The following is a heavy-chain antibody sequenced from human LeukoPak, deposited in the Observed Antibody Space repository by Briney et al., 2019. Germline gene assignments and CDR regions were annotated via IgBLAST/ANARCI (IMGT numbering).Heavy chain of an antibody. D-gene: IGHD1-14*01. V-gene: IGHV3-21*01. CDR2: IGPTGTDR. J-gene: IGHJ4*02. Sequence: GGSLRLSCAASGFTFSSCGFNWVRQAPGKGLEWVSSIGPTGTDRYYADSVRGRFTISRDNAKNSMYLQMDSLRDEDTAVYYCAAETIGRHYDYWGQGTLLTVSS. CDR3: AAETIGRHYDY. CDR1: GFTFSSCG.